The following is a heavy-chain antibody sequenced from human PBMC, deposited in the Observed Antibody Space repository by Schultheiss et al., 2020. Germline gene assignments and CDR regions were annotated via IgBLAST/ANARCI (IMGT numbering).Heavy chain of an antibody. J-gene: IGHJ6*02. CDR1: GGSISSGGYY. V-gene: IGHV4-31*03. CDR3: ARDGILGSSLGGMDV. CDR2: IYYSGST. D-gene: IGHD6-13*01. Sequence: SETLSPTCTVSGGSISSGGYYWSWIRQHPGKGLEWIGYIYYSGSTYYNPSLKSRVTISVDTSKNQFSLKLSSVTAADTAVYYCARDGILGSSLGGMDVWGQGTTVTVSS.